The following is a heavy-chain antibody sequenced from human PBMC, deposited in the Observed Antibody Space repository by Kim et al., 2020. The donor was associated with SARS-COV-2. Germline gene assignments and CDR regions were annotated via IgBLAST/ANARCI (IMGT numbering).Heavy chain of an antibody. D-gene: IGHD2-15*01. CDR2: IYSGGST. Sequence: GGSLRLSCAASGFTVSSNYMSWVRQAPGKGLEWVSVIYSGGSTYYADSVKGRFTISRHNSKNTLYLQMNSLRPEDTAVYYCARTLGGSFDYWGQGTLVTVSS. J-gene: IGHJ4*02. CDR3: ARTLGGSFDY. V-gene: IGHV3-53*04. CDR1: GFTVSSNY.